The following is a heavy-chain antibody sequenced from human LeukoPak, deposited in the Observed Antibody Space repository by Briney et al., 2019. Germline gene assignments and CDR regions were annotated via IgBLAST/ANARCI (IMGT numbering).Heavy chain of an antibody. CDR3: ASYGSGSYYKQFDY. Sequence: GSLRLSCAASGFTFSSYWMSWVRQAPGKGLEWIGYIYYSGSTNYNPSLKSRVTISVDTSKNQFSLKLSSVTAADTAVYYCASYGSGSYYKQFDYWGQGTLVTVSS. J-gene: IGHJ4*02. D-gene: IGHD3-10*01. CDR2: IYYSGST. V-gene: IGHV4-59*08. CDR1: GFTFSSYW.